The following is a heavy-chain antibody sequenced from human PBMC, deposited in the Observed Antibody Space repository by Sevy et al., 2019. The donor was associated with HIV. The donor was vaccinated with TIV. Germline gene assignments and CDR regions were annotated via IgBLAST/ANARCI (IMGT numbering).Heavy chain of an antibody. CDR1: GFTFSDYY. CDR3: ARDHVKDGDLGDYYYFAMDV. V-gene: IGHV3-11*01. J-gene: IGHJ6*02. D-gene: IGHD4-17*01. CDR2: VSGSDDTK. Sequence: GGSLRLSCAASGFTFSDYYMSWIRQAPGKGLEWVSYVSGSDDTKYYADSVKVRFTISRDNAKNSLYLQMNSLRAEDTAVYYCARDHVKDGDLGDYYYFAMDVWGQGTTVTVSS.